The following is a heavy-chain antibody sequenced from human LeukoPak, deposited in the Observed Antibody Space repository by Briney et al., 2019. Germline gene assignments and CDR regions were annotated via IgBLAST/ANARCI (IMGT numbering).Heavy chain of an antibody. J-gene: IGHJ6*03. CDR3: ARVSCYRDWNYVAYYYMDV. CDR1: GFTFSSYS. D-gene: IGHD1-7*01. CDR2: ISSSSSYI. Sequence: GGSLRLSCAASGFTFSSYSMNWVHQAPGKGLEWVSSISSSSSYIYYADSVKGRFTISRDNAKNSLYLQMNSLRAEDTAVYYCARVSCYRDWNYVAYYYMDVWGKGTPVTVSS. V-gene: IGHV3-21*01.